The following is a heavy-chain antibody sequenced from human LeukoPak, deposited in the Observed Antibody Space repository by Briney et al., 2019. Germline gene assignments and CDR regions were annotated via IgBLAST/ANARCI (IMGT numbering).Heavy chain of an antibody. CDR2: ISSSSSYI. CDR3: ARDRGDIVVVTASAFDI. J-gene: IGHJ3*02. CDR1: GFTFSSYS. V-gene: IGHV3-21*01. Sequence: GSLRLFCAASGFTFSSYSMNWVRQAPGKGLEWVSSISSSSSYIYYADSVKGRFTISRDNAKNSLYLQMNSLRAEDTAVYYCARDRGDIVVVTASAFDIWGQGTMVTVSS. D-gene: IGHD2-21*02.